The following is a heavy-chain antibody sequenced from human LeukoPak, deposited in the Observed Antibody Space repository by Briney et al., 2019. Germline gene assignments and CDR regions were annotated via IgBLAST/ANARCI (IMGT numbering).Heavy chain of an antibody. CDR1: GFTFSNYA. Sequence: GGSLRLSCAASGFTFSNYAMSWVRQAPGKGLERVSSISSSSSYIYYADSVKGRFTISRDNAKNSLYLQMNSLRAEDTAVYYCASLMNYDFWSGSSFDYWGQGTLVTVSS. D-gene: IGHD3-3*01. J-gene: IGHJ4*02. CDR3: ASLMNYDFWSGSSFDY. V-gene: IGHV3-21*01. CDR2: ISSSSSYI.